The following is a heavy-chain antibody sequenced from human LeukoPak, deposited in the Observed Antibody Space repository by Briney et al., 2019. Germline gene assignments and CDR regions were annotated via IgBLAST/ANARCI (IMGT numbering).Heavy chain of an antibody. CDR2: IYYSRNT. J-gene: IGHJ4*02. V-gene: IGHV4-39*01. D-gene: IGHD3-16*01. CDR1: GGSVSSSSYY. Sequence: SETLSLTCTVSGGSVSSSSYYWGWIRQPPGKGLEWIGSIYYSRNTYYNPSLKSRVTISVDTSRSHFTLRLASVTAADTAIYYCARHLNDYVWGPKIDYWGQGTLVTVSS. CDR3: ARHLNDYVWGPKIDY.